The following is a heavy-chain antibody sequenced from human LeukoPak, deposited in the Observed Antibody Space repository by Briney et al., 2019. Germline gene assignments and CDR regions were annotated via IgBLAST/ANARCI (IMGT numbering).Heavy chain of an antibody. V-gene: IGHV4-59*01. CDR1: GGSISSYY. Sequence: SETLSLTCTVSGGSISSYYWSWIRQPPGKGLEWIGYIYYSGSTNYYPSLKSRVTISVDTSKNQFSLKLSSVTAADTAVYYCARGFLEVQGWFDPWGQGTLVTVSS. J-gene: IGHJ5*02. CDR3: ARGFLEVQGWFDP. D-gene: IGHD2/OR15-2a*01. CDR2: IYYSGST.